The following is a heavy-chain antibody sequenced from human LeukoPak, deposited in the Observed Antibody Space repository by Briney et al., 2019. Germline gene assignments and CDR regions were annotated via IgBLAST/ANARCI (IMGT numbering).Heavy chain of an antibody. CDR1: GGSINFYY. D-gene: IGHD6-13*01. CDR2: ISSTGST. V-gene: IGHV4-4*07. J-gene: IGHJ4*02. CDR3: ARGIADPYSFDS. Sequence: SSETLSLTCTVSGGSINFYYWSWIRQPAGKGLEWIGRISSTGSTNYSPSLKSRVTMSVDKSKNQFSLNLSSVTAADTAVYYCARGIADPYSFDSWGQGTLVTVSS.